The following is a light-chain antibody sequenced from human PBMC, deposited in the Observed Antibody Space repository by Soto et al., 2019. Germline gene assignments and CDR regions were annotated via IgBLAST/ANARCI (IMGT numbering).Light chain of an antibody. J-gene: IGLJ1*01. CDR1: SSDVDSYNR. Sequence: QSVLTQPRSVSGSPGQSVTISCTGISSDVDSYNRVSWYQQPPGTAPKLMIYEVSNRPSGVPDRFSESKSGNTASLTISGLQAEDEADYYCCSYAGSNTWVFGTGTKLTVL. V-gene: IGLV2-18*02. CDR3: CSYAGSNTWV. CDR2: EVS.